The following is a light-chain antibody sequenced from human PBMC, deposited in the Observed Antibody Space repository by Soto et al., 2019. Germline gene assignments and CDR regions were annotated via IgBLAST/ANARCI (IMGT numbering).Light chain of an antibody. V-gene: IGLV2-8*01. CDR1: SSDVGGYDH. J-gene: IGLJ1*01. CDR2: EVT. Sequence: QSFLTQPPSASGSPGQAVTIPCTGTSSDVGGYDHVSWYQQHPGKAPKLMIYEVTKRPAGVPDRFSGSKSGNTASLTVSGLQAEDEADYYCSSDAGDYNYVFGTGTKVTV. CDR3: SSDAGDYNYV.